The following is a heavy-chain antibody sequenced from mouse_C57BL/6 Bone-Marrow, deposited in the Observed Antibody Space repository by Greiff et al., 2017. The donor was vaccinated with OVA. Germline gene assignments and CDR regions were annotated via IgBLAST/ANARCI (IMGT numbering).Heavy chain of an antibody. V-gene: IGHV3-1*01. CDR2: ISYSGST. J-gene: IGHJ3*01. CDR1: GYSITSGYD. Sequence: EVQLQESGPGMVKPSQSLSLTCTVTGYSITSGYDWHWIRHFPGNKLEWMGYISYSGSTNYNPSLKSRISITHDTSKNHFFLKLNSVTTEDTATYDCSSYYDYEGFAYWGQGTLVTVSA. CDR3: SSYYDYEGFAY. D-gene: IGHD2-4*01.